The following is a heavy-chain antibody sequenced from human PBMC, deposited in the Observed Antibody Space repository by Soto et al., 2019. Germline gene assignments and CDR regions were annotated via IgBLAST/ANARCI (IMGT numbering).Heavy chain of an antibody. CDR1: GDSVTSHY. V-gene: IGHV4-59*02. J-gene: IGHJ4*02. D-gene: IGHD5-12*01. Sequence: SETLSLTCSFSGDSVTSHYLTWIRQSPEKGLEWIGYMHYTGCSHYNPSLKSRLTISVDRSKNRFTLQLTSVTAADTAVYYCASAVATSITFGYWGQGTLVTVSS. CDR2: MHYTGCS. CDR3: ASAVATSITFGY.